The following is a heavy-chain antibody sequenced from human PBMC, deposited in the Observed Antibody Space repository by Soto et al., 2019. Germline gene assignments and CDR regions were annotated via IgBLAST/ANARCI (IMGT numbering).Heavy chain of an antibody. V-gene: IGHV1-69*13. CDR2: IIPIFGTA. Sequence: SVKVSCKASGGTFSSYAISWVRQAPGKGLEWMGGIIPIFGTANYAQKLQGRVTITADESTSTAYMELSSLRSEDKAVYYCARSERRETSNWFDPWGKGPLVTVSS. J-gene: IGHJ5*02. D-gene: IGHD1-26*01. CDR3: ARSERRETSNWFDP. CDR1: GGTFSSYA.